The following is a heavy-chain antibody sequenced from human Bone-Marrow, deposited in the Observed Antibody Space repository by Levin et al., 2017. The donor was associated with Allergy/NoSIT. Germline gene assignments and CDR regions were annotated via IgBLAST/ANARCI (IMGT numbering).Heavy chain of an antibody. CDR2: IYNSGST. V-gene: IGHV4-4*07. CDR1: GDSISRYY. Sequence: SETLSLTCTVSGDSISRYYWSSIRLSAGKGLEWIGRIYNSGSTNYNPSLKSRVTMSIDTSRKQFSMNLSSVTAADTAMYFCTTADYDSSGIYYFDHWGQGMLVTVSS. D-gene: IGHD3-22*01. CDR3: TTADYDSSGIYYFDH. J-gene: IGHJ4*02.